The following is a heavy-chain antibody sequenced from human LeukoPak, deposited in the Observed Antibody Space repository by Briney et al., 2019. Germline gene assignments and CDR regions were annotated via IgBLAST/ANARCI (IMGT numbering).Heavy chain of an antibody. CDR1: GFTVSTNY. V-gene: IGHV3-66*01. CDR3: ARGFRSVTTWGYFDY. D-gene: IGHD4-17*01. CDR2: IYSGGGT. J-gene: IGHJ4*02. Sequence: PGGSLRLSCAASGFTVSTNYMSWVRQAPGKGLEWISLIYSGGGTYYADSVKGRFTISRDSSRNTLYLQMNSLRVEGTAVYYCARGFRSVTTWGYFDYWGQGALVTVSS.